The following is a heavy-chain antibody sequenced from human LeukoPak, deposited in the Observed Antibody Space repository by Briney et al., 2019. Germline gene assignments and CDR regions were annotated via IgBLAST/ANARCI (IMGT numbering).Heavy chain of an antibody. Sequence: PSETLSLTCAVSGGSFTGSFSTYYWSWIRQPPGNGLEWIGEINHIGTTTYNPSLQSRVTISIATSKNHFSLKLSSVTAADTAMYYCARNGWYSVDYWGQGTQVIVSS. CDR2: INHIGTT. CDR1: GGSFTGSFSTYY. D-gene: IGHD6-19*01. J-gene: IGHJ4*02. V-gene: IGHV4-34*01. CDR3: ARNGWYSVDY.